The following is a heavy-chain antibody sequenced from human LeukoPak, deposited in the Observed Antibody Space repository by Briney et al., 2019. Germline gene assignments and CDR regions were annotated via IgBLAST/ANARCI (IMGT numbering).Heavy chain of an antibody. V-gene: IGHV4-59*01. CDR2: IYYSGST. Sequence: SETLSPTCTVSGGSISSYYWSWIRQPPGKGLEWIGYIYYSGSTSYNPSLKSRVTMSIDTSKNQFSLKVRYVTAADTAVYYCARDAGNWGYSDYWGQGTLVTVSS. J-gene: IGHJ4*02. CDR1: GGSISSYY. D-gene: IGHD7-27*01. CDR3: ARDAGNWGYSDY.